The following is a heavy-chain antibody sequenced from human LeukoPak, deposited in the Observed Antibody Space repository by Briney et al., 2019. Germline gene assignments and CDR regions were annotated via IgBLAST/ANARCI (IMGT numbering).Heavy chain of an antibody. D-gene: IGHD2-15*01. CDR2: ISSSSSYI. CDR3: ARTYCSGGSCYDY. V-gene: IGHV3-21*04. Sequence: GGSLRLSCAASGFNFNTYTMNWVRQAPGKGLEWVSSISSSSSYIYYADSVKGRFTISRDNAKNSLYLQMNSLRAEDTALYHCARTYCSGGSCYDYWGQGTLVTVSS. CDR1: GFNFNTYT. J-gene: IGHJ4*02.